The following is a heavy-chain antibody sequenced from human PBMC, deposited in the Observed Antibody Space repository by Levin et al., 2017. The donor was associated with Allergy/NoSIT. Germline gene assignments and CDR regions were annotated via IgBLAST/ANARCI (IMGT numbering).Heavy chain of an antibody. CDR2: ISSSGSTI. J-gene: IGHJ6*02. V-gene: IGHV3-11*01. CDR3: ARDIVVVPAAIRYYYYGMDV. D-gene: IGHD2-2*01. CDR1: GFTFSDYY. Sequence: PGGSLRLSCAASGFTFSDYYMSWIRQAPGKGLEWVSYISSSGSTIYYADSVKGRFTISRDNAKNSLYLQMNSLRAEDTAVYYWARDIVVVPAAIRYYYYGMDVWGQGTTVTVSS.